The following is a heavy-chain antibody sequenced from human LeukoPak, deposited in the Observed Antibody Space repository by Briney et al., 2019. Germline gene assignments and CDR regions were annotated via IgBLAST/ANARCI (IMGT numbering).Heavy chain of an antibody. CDR2: ISYDGSDK. J-gene: IGHJ3*02. CDR1: GFIFSSYA. Sequence: GGSLRLSCAASGFIFSSYAMHWVRQAPGKGLEWVAVISYDGSDKYCAESVKGRFTFSRDNSNNTLYLQMNSLRAEDTAVYYCARVVLRVHRMSNDAFDIWGQGTMVTVSS. V-gene: IGHV3-30*04. D-gene: IGHD2-15*01. CDR3: ARVVLRVHRMSNDAFDI.